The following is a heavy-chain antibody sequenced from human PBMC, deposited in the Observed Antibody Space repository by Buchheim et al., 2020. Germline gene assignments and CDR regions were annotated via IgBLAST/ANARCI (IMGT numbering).Heavy chain of an antibody. CDR2: ISYDGSNK. Sequence: QVQLVESGGGVVQPGRSLRLSCAASGFTFSSYGMHWVRQAPGKGLEWVAVISYDGSNKYYADSVKGRFTISRDNSKNTLYLQMNSLRAEDTAVYYCAKAAQWYYDFWSGYYGRYYYYGMDVWGQGTT. D-gene: IGHD3-3*01. CDR1: GFTFSSYG. V-gene: IGHV3-30*18. CDR3: AKAAQWYYDFWSGYYGRYYYYGMDV. J-gene: IGHJ6*02.